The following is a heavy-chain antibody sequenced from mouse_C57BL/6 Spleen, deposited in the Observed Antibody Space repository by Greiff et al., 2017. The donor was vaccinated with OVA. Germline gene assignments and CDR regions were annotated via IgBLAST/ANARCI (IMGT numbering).Heavy chain of an antibody. J-gene: IGHJ2*01. CDR3: ARGGSSLYCDY. Sequence: QVQLQQPGAELVRPGSSVKLSCKASGYTFTSYWMHWVKQRPIQGLEWIGNIDPSDSETHYNQKFKDKATLTVDKSSSTAYMQLSSLTSEDSAVYYCARGGSSLYCDYWGQGTTLTVSS. CDR1: GYTFTSYW. CDR2: IDPSDSET. D-gene: IGHD1-1*01. V-gene: IGHV1-52*01.